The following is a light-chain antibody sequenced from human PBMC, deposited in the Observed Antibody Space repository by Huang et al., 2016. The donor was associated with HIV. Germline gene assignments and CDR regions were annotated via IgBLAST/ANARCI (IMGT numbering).Light chain of an antibody. Sequence: EIVMTQPPATLSLSPGERVTLSCRASQSVSSNLSWYQQKPGQAPRLLIYGASTRATGIPARFSGSGSGTEFTLSITSLQSEDFAFYHCQQYNNWPYTFGQGTKLEIK. CDR2: GAS. CDR1: QSVSSN. J-gene: IGKJ2*01. CDR3: QQYNNWPYT. V-gene: IGKV3-15*01.